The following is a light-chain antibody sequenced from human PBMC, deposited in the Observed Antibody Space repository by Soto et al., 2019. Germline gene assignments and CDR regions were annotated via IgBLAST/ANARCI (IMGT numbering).Light chain of an antibody. CDR3: QQRSNWTPIT. CDR1: QSVSSY. J-gene: IGKJ5*01. V-gene: IGKV3-11*01. CDR2: DAS. Sequence: EIVLTQSPATLSLSPGERATLSCRASQSVSSYLAWYQQKPGQAPRHLIYDASNRATGIPARLSGSGSGTDFTLTISSLEPEDFAVYYCQQRSNWTPITFGQGTRLESK.